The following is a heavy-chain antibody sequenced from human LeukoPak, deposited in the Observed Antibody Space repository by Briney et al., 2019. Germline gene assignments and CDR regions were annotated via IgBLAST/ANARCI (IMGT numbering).Heavy chain of an antibody. J-gene: IGHJ4*02. CDR2: VYYTGST. CDR1: GGTLNSFY. CDR3: ARGQLRLSN. D-gene: IGHD2-2*01. V-gene: IGHV4-59*12. Sequence: PSETLSLTCTVSGGTLNSFYWNRIRQPPGKGLEWIGYVYYTGSTSYNPSLKSRVTISGDTSKNQFSLKLNSVTAADTAVYYCARGQLRLSNWGQGSLVIVSS.